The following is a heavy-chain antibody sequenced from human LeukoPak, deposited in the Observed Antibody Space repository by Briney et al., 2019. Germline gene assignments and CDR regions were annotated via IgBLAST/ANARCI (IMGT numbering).Heavy chain of an antibody. CDR1: GGSFSGYY. CDR3: ARGGYVVRGVIDY. J-gene: IGHJ4*02. V-gene: IGHV4-34*01. Sequence: SETLSLTCAVYGGSFSGYYWSWIRQPPGKGLEWIGEINHSGSTNYNPSLKSRVTISVDTSKNQFSLKLSSVTAADTAVYYCARGGYVVRGVIDYWGQGTLVTVSS. D-gene: IGHD3-10*01. CDR2: INHSGST.